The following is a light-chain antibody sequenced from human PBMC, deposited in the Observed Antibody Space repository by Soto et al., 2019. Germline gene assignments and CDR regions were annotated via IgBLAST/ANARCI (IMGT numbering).Light chain of an antibody. Sequence: DIQMTQSPSTLSASVGDRVTITCRASQSISDWLAWYQQKPGKAPKLLIYMTSSLESGVPSRFSGSGSGTEFTLTISSLQPDDFATYYCQQYSSNSTFGPGTKVDI. V-gene: IGKV1-5*03. CDR2: MTS. CDR3: QQYSSNST. CDR1: QSISDW. J-gene: IGKJ1*01.